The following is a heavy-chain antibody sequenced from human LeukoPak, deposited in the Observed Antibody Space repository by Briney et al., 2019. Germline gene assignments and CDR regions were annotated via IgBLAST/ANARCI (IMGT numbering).Heavy chain of an antibody. J-gene: IGHJ4*02. Sequence: PGGSLRLSCAASGFTFSSYWMSWVRQAPGKGLEWVANIKQDGSEKYYVDSVKGRFAISRDNAKNSLYLQMNSLRAEDTAVYYCARDTSVVGTLRYFDYWGQGALVTVSS. CDR1: GFTFSSYW. V-gene: IGHV3-7*01. D-gene: IGHD6-19*01. CDR3: ARDTSVVGTLRYFDY. CDR2: IKQDGSEK.